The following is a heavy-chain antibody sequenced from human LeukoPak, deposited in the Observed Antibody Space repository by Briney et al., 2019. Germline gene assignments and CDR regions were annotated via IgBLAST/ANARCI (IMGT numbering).Heavy chain of an antibody. D-gene: IGHD3-22*01. Sequence: GGSLRLSCAASGFTFSSYAMSWVRQAPGKGLEWVSAISSSGGSTYYADSVKGRFTISRDNSKNTLYLQMNSLRAEDTAVYYCAKDPRITMIVVVINGGQGTLVTVSS. CDR2: ISSSGGST. J-gene: IGHJ4*02. V-gene: IGHV3-23*01. CDR3: AKDPRITMIVVVIN. CDR1: GFTFSSYA.